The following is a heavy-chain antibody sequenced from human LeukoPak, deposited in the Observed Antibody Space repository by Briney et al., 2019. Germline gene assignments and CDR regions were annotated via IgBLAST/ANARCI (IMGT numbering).Heavy chain of an antibody. D-gene: IGHD1-14*01. J-gene: IGHJ4*02. V-gene: IGHV4-59*05. CDR2: IYYSGST. Sequence: PSETLSLTCTVSGGSISSYYWSWIRQPAGKGLEWIGSIYYSGSTYYNPSLKSRVTISVDTSKNQFSLKLSSVTAADTAVYYCARQKLTGGAGFDYWGQGTLVTVSS. CDR1: GGSISSYY. CDR3: ARQKLTGGAGFDY.